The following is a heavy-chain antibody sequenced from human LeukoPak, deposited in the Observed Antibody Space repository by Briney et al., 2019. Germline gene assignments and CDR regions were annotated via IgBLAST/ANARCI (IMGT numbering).Heavy chain of an antibody. CDR3: ARGGDSSGYYHRYFDY. Sequence: PSETLSLTCTVSGGSITTYYWSWIRQPPGKGLEWIGYIYFSGSTVYNPSLKSQFTISIDTSQNQFSLRLNSVTAADTAVYYCARGGDSSGYYHRYFDYWGQGTLVTVSS. CDR2: IYFSGST. J-gene: IGHJ4*02. V-gene: IGHV4-59*01. CDR1: GGSITTYY. D-gene: IGHD3-22*01.